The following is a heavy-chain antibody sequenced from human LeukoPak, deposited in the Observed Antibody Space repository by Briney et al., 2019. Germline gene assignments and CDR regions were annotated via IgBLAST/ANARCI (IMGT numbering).Heavy chain of an antibody. Sequence: SVKVSCKASGGTFSNYALSWVRQAPGQGLGWRGRIIFILNIANYAQKFQGRVTITADKSTSTAYMELSSLRSEDTAVYYCAREGSSSLYGMDVWGQGTTVTVSS. CDR2: IIFILNIA. CDR1: GGTFSNYA. J-gene: IGHJ6*02. CDR3: AREGSSSLYGMDV. V-gene: IGHV1-69*04. D-gene: IGHD6-13*01.